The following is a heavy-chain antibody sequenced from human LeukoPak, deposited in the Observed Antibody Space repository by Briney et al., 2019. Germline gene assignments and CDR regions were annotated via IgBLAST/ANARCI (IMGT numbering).Heavy chain of an antibody. CDR1: GGSISSNSYY. V-gene: IGHV4-39*01. D-gene: IGHD3/OR15-3a*01. J-gene: IGHJ4*02. CDR3: ERWRTARTGFDY. Sequence: PSETLSLTCTVSGGSISSNSYYSGWIRQPTGKGLEWIGSIDYSGSPYYNPSLKSRFTISVDTSKNQFSLKVISVTAAATALYYCERWRTARTGFDYWGQGTLVTVSS. CDR2: IDYSGSP.